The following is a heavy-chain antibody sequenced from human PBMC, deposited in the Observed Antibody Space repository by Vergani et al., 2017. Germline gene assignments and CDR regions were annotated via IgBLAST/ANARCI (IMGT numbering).Heavy chain of an antibody. V-gene: IGHV6-1*01. J-gene: IGHJ6*03. CDR1: GDSVSSNSAA. Sequence: QVQLQQSGPGLVKPSQTLSLTCAISGDSVSSNSAAWNWIRQSPSRGLEWLGRTYYRSKWYNDYAVSVKSRITINPDTSKNQFSLQLNSVTPEDTAVYYCARDSSEKLYCTNGVCYGYYYYYMDVWGKGTTVTVSS. CDR3: ARDSSEKLYCTNGVCYGYYYYYMDV. CDR2: TYYRSKWYN. D-gene: IGHD2-8*01.